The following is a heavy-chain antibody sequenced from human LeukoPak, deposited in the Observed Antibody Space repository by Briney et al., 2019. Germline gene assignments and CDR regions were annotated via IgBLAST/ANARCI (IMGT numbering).Heavy chain of an antibody. CDR2: IYYSGST. CDR1: GGSISSYY. CDR3: ARDEGIISQLDY. V-gene: IGHV4-59*12. D-gene: IGHD3-10*01. Sequence: PSETLSLTCTVSGGSISSYYWSWIRQPPGKGLEWIGYIYYSGSTNYNPSLKSRVTISVDTSKNQFSLKLSSVTAADTAVYYCARDEGIISQLDYWGQGTLVTVSS. J-gene: IGHJ4*02.